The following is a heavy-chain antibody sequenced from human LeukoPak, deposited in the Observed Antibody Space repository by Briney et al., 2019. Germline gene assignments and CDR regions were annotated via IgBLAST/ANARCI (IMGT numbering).Heavy chain of an antibody. V-gene: IGHV4-61*01. CDR2: IYYSGST. D-gene: IGHD3-10*01. CDR3: AREPYGSGSYYFDY. J-gene: IGHJ4*02. Sequence: SETLSLPCTVSGGSVSSGSYYWSWIRQPPGKGLAWMGDIYYSGSTNYNPSLKSRVTISVDTSKNQFSLKLSSVTAADTAVYYCAREPYGSGSYYFDYWGQGTLVTVSS. CDR1: GGSVSSGSYY.